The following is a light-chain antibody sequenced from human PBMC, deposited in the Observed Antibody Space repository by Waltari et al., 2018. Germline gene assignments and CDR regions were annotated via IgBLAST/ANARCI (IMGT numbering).Light chain of an antibody. CDR3: QQYGSSPYT. CDR2: GAS. J-gene: IGKJ2*01. CDR1: QSVSSSY. V-gene: IGKV3-20*01. Sequence: EMVLTQSPGTLSLSPGEIATLSCSASQSVSSSYLGWYQQKPGQAPRLLIYGASSRATGIPDRFSGRGSGTDFTLTISRLEPEDFTVYYCQQYGSSPYTFGQGTKLEIK.